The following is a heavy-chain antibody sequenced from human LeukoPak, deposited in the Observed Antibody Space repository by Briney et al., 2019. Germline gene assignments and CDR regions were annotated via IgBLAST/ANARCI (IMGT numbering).Heavy chain of an antibody. J-gene: IGHJ6*02. D-gene: IGHD3-3*01. CDR1: RYTFTSYD. CDR3: ARAPGYDFWSGSRLGDV. Sequence: ASVKVSCKASRYTFTSYDINWVRQATGQGLEWMGWMNPNSGNTGYAQKFQGRVTMTRNTSISTAYMELSSLRSEDTAVYYCARAPGYDFWSGSRLGDVWGQGTTVTVSS. V-gene: IGHV1-8*01. CDR2: MNPNSGNT.